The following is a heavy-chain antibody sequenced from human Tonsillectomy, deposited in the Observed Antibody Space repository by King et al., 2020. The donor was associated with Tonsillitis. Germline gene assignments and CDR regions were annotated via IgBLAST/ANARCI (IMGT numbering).Heavy chain of an antibody. CDR3: AKDKTMVRGVIIDY. Sequence: VQLVESGGGLVQPGRSLRLSCAASGFTFDENDMHWVRQAPGRGLEWVSTISWNSGIRGFADSVRGRFTISRDNAKNSLYLQMNSLRAEDTALYYCAKDKTMVRGVIIDYWGQGPLVTVSS. CDR1: GFTFDEND. CDR2: ISWNSGIR. D-gene: IGHD3-10*01. J-gene: IGHJ4*02. V-gene: IGHV3-9*01.